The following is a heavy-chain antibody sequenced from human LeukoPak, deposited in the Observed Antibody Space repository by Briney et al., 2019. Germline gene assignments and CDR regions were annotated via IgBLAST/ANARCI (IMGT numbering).Heavy chain of an antibody. Sequence: GWSLRLSCAASGFTLDEYAMHWVRQAPGKGLEGVAGVSWNSGSIGYADSVKGRFTLSRENAKNSLYLQMNSLSAEDTALYYCAKWAGTTGERDAFDIWGQGTMVTVSS. D-gene: IGHD1-1*01. CDR1: GFTLDEYA. J-gene: IGHJ3*02. CDR2: VSWNSGSI. CDR3: AKWAGTTGERDAFDI. V-gene: IGHV3-9*01.